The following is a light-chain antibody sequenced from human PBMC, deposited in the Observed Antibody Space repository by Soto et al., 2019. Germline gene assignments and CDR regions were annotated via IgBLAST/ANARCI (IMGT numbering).Light chain of an antibody. V-gene: IGLV2-14*01. CDR1: SSDVGGYDY. Sequence: QSALTQPASVSGSPGQSITISCTGTSSDVGGYDYVSWYQQNPGKAPKLMIYEVFNRPSGVSGRFSGSKSGNTASLTISGLQAEDEGDYYCLSYTGTSAMIFGTGTKVTVL. CDR2: EVF. J-gene: IGLJ1*01. CDR3: LSYTGTSAMI.